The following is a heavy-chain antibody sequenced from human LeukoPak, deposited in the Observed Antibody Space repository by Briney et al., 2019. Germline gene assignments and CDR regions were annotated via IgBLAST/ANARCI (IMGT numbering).Heavy chain of an antibody. J-gene: IGHJ5*02. V-gene: IGHV1-46*01. Sequence: ASVKVSCKAFGYTFTSNYMHWVRQAPGQGPEWMGVISPSGGSTTYAQKFQGRVTLTRDMSTSTDYLELSSLRSEDTAVYYCARDNSVRDEVWWFNPWGQGTLVTVSS. CDR3: ARDNSVRDEVWWFNP. CDR2: ISPSGGST. CDR1: GYTFTSNY. D-gene: IGHD5-24*01.